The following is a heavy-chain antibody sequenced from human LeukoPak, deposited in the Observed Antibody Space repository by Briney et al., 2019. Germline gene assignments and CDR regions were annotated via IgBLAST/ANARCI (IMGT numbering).Heavy chain of an antibody. CDR2: IYYSGST. D-gene: IGHD3-3*01. Sequence: SSETLSLTCTVSGGSISSYYWSWIRQPPGKGLEWIGYIYYSGSTNYNPSLKSRVTISVDTSKNQFSLKLSSVTAADTAVYYCARQPSYDFWSGYPGYYFDYWGQGTLVTVSS. J-gene: IGHJ4*02. CDR3: ARQPSYDFWSGYPGYYFDY. CDR1: GGSISSYY. V-gene: IGHV4-59*08.